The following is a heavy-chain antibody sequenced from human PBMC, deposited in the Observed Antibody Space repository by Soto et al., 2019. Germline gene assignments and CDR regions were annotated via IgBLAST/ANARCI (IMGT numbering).Heavy chain of an antibody. J-gene: IGHJ4*02. V-gene: IGHV3-33*01. CDR1: GFSFSSYG. CDR3: ARDDDYGDNGLDY. CDR2: ILDDGGDK. Sequence: QVQLVESGGGVVQPGRSLRLSCAASGFSFSSYGMHWVRQAPGKGLEWVAVILDDGGDKDYTDAVKGRFTISRDNSKNTLYLEMNSLRAEDTAVYYCARDDDYGDNGLDYWGQGTLVTVSS. D-gene: IGHD4-17*01.